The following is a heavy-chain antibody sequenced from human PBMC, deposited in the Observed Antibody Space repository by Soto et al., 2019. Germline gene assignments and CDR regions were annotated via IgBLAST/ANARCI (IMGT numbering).Heavy chain of an antibody. CDR1: GYTLTELS. CDR3: AIAIQYSRRLGIFEF. J-gene: IGHJ4*02. D-gene: IGHD6-6*01. CDR2: FDPEDGET. Sequence: ASVKVSWKVSGYTLTELSMHWGRQAPGKGLEWMGGFDPEDGETIYAQKFQGRVTMTEDTSTDTAYMWLSSLRSEDTAVYYCAIAIQYSRRLGIFEFWGQGTLVPVSS. V-gene: IGHV1-24*01.